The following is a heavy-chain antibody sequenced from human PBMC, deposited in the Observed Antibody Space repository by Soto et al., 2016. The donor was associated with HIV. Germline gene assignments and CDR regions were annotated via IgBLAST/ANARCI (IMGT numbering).Heavy chain of an antibody. CDR2: INPDSGGT. Sequence: QVQLVQSGPELKEPGASVKVSCKISGPSFPTFHIHWVREAPGQGLEWMGWINPDSGGTYYSQKFQGRVTMTRDTSISTAYMELSRLRSDDTAVYFCARVPGSIDAFDIWGQGTMLIVSS. J-gene: IGHJ3*02. V-gene: IGHV1-2*02. D-gene: IGHD3-10*01. CDR1: GPSFPTFH. CDR3: ARVPGSIDAFDI.